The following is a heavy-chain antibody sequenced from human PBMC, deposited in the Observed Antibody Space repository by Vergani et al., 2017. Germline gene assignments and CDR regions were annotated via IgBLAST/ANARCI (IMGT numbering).Heavy chain of an antibody. D-gene: IGHD3-22*01. CDR2: MNPNSGNT. J-gene: IGHJ3*02. CDR1: GYTFTSYD. Sequence: QVQLVQSGAEVKKPGASVKVSCKASGYTFTSYDINWVRQATGQGLEWMGWMNPNSGNTGYAQKFQGRVTMTRNTSISTAYMELISLRSEDTAVYYCARGRITMIVVATPIDAFDIWGQGTMVTVSS. CDR3: ARGRITMIVVATPIDAFDI. V-gene: IGHV1-8*01.